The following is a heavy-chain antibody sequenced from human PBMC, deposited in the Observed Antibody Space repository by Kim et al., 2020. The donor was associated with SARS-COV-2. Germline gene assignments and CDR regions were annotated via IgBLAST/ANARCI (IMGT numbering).Heavy chain of an antibody. Sequence: YAPRFQGSVTMTRETSTSTVYMELSSLRSEDTAVYYCARVMSIAAYYFDYWGQGTLVTVSS. D-gene: IGHD6-6*01. V-gene: IGHV1-46*01. J-gene: IGHJ4*02. CDR3: ARVMSIAAYYFDY.